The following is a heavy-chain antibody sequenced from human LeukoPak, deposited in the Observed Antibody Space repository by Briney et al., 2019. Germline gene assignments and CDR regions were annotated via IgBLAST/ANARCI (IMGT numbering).Heavy chain of an antibody. Sequence: GRSLRLSCAASGFTFSSYGMHWVRQAPGKGLEWVAVIWYDGSNKYYADSVKGRFTISRDNSKNTLYLQMNSLRAEDTAVYSCARDPFTMVRGQGMDVWGQGTTVTVSS. CDR2: IWYDGSNK. V-gene: IGHV3-33*01. CDR3: ARDPFTMVRGQGMDV. D-gene: IGHD3-10*01. CDR1: GFTFSSYG. J-gene: IGHJ6*02.